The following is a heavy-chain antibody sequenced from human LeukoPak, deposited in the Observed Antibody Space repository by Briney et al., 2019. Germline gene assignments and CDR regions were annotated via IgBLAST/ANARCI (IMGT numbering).Heavy chain of an antibody. Sequence: SETLSLTCTVSGGSITSGDYYWSWIRQPPVKGLEWIGYIYYSGCTYYNPSLKSRVTISVDTSKNQFSLKLSSVTAADTAVYYCARGSRDYYDSSGYPFDYWGQGTLVTVSS. J-gene: IGHJ4*02. CDR2: IYYSGCT. D-gene: IGHD3-22*01. CDR3: ARGSRDYYDSSGYPFDY. V-gene: IGHV4-30-4*01. CDR1: GGSITSGDYY.